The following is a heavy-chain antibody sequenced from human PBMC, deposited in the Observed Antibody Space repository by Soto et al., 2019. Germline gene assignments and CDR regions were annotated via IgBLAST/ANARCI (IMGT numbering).Heavy chain of an antibody. CDR3: ARQGFGPPRGLVDV. V-gene: IGHV4-59*08. CDR1: GGSISSYY. J-gene: IGHJ6*02. CDR2: VHHSWGS. D-gene: IGHD3-10*01. Sequence: QVQLQESGPGLVKPSETMSLSCTVSGGSISSYYWSWFRQSPGKRMEWIGYVHHSWGSSYNPSLHSQVAISLDPSKSQFSLTVPSVTATAPAVYYCARQGFGPPRGLVDVWGQGTTVTVSS.